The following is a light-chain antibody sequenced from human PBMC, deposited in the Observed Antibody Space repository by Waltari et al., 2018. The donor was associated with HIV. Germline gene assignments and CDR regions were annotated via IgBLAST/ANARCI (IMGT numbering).Light chain of an antibody. CDR3: ATWDDSLSWV. J-gene: IGLJ3*02. V-gene: IGLV1-44*01. CDR1: SSTIRSNT. CDR2: SNN. Sequence: QSVLTQPPSASGTPGRRVTISCSGSSSTIRSNTVNWYQQLPETAPKLLIYSNNQRPSGVPDRFSGSKSGTSASLAISGLQSEDEADYYCATWDDSLSWVFGGGTKLTVL.